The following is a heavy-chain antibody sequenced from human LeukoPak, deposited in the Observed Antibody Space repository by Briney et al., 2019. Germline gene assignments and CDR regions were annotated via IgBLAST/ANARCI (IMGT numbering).Heavy chain of an antibody. CDR1: GFTFGNYW. CDR3: AREQEDCTGTTCYRAFAV. CDR2: VHSEGSIT. Sequence: PGGSLRLSCAASGFTFGNYWINWVRQAPGTGLVWVSRVHSEGSITNYADSVKGRFSISRDNAKNTLYLQMSSLRSEDTAVYYCAREQEDCTGTTCYRAFAVWGPGTMVTVS. V-gene: IGHV3-74*01. D-gene: IGHD2-2*01. J-gene: IGHJ3*01.